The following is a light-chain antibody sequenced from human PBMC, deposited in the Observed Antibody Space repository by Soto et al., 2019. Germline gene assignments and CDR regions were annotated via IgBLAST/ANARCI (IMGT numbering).Light chain of an antibody. CDR1: STDVGAYKY. CDR2: DVT. CDR3: CSYAGTYNFFF. J-gene: IGLJ2*01. Sequence: QSALTQPRSVSGSPGQSVTISCTGTSTDVGAYKYVSWYQQHPGKAPKLILYDVTERPSGVPDRFSGSKSGNTASLTIPGLQAEDEGDYYCCSYAGTYNFFFFGGGTKLTVL. V-gene: IGLV2-11*01.